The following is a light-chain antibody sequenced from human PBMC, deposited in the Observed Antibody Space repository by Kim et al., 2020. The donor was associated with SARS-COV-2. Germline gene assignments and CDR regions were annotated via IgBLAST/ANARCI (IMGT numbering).Light chain of an antibody. CDR3: HHYGSSPQT. CDR1: QGITRTY. J-gene: IGKJ1*01. Sequence: APGERATLYCRASQGITRTYVAWYQQKPGQAPRLRIYGASSRATGIPDRFSGSGSGKDFSLTISRLEPEDFGVYFCHHYGSSPQTFGQGTKVDIK. V-gene: IGKV3-20*01. CDR2: GAS.